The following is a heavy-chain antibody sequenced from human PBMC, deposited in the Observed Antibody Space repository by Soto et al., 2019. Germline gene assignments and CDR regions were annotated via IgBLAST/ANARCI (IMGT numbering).Heavy chain of an antibody. CDR1: GGSISSSSYY. Sequence: SETLSLTCTVSGGSISSSSYYWGWIRQPPGKGLEWIGEINHSGSTNYNPSLKSRVTISVDTSKNQFSLKLSSVTAADTAVYYCARVNYGEYVTFDDWGKGTLVTVSS. V-gene: IGHV4-39*07. J-gene: IGHJ4*02. CDR2: INHSGST. D-gene: IGHD4-17*01. CDR3: ARVNYGEYVTFDD.